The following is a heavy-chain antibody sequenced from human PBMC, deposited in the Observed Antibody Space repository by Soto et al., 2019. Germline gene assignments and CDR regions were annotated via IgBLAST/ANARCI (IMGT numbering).Heavy chain of an antibody. CDR2: TYYRSKWYN. D-gene: IGHD2-21*01. J-gene: IGHJ6*01. CDR3: ARVASFSGMDV. Sequence: QSPAGGLEWLGRTYYRSKWYNDYAVSVKSRITINPDTSKNQFSLHLDSVILEETAVYYCARVASFSGMDVLGQGTPVTLS. V-gene: IGHV6-1*01.